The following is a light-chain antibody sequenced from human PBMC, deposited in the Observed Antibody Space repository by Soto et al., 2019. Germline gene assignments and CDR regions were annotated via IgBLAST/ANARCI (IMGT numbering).Light chain of an antibody. J-gene: IGLJ2*01. CDR1: TGAVTSRSF. CDR3: LIYFDNALV. Sequence: QAVVTQEPSLTVSPGGTVTLTCSSNTGAVTSRSFPNWFQQKPGQAPRPLIYSTSIKHSWTPARFSGSLLGGRAALTVSGVQPEDEADYYCLIYFDNALVFGGGTKLPVL. V-gene: IGLV7-43*01. CDR2: STS.